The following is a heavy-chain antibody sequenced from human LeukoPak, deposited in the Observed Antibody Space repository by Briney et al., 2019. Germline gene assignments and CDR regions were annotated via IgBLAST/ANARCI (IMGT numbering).Heavy chain of an antibody. CDR2: IKQDGSEK. Sequence: GGSLRLSCAASGFTFSDYYMSWIRQASGKGLEWVANIKQDGSEKYYVDSVKGRFTISRDNAKNSLYLQMNSLRAEDTAVYYCARESSGSYGNYFDYWGQGTLVTVSS. V-gene: IGHV3-7*01. D-gene: IGHD1-26*01. CDR1: GFTFSDYY. CDR3: ARESSGSYGNYFDY. J-gene: IGHJ4*02.